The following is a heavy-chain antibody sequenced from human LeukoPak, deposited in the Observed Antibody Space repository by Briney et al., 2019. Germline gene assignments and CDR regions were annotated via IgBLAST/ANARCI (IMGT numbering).Heavy chain of an antibody. CDR3: ARVNYYGSGSYYNAADDAFDI. D-gene: IGHD3-10*01. Sequence: SETLSLTCTVSDGSISSSSYYWGWIRQPPGKGLELIGSIYHSGSTYCNPSLKSRVTTSVDTSKNQFSLKLSSVTAADTAVYYCARVNYYGSGSYYNAADDAFDIWGQGTMVTVSS. V-gene: IGHV4-39*07. CDR1: DGSISSSSYY. J-gene: IGHJ3*02. CDR2: IYHSGST.